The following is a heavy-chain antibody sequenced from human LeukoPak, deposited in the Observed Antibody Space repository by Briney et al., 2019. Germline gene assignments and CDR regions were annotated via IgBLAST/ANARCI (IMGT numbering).Heavy chain of an antibody. V-gene: IGHV4-34*01. D-gene: IGHD6-19*01. Sequence: SETLSLTCAVYGGSFSGYYWSWIRQPPGKGLEWIGEINHSGSTNYNPSLKSRVTISVDTSKNQFSLKLSSVTAADTAVYYCARVGLKKYSSGWYHFDYWGQGTLVTVSS. CDR3: ARVGLKKYSSGWYHFDY. CDR1: GGSFSGYY. J-gene: IGHJ4*02. CDR2: INHSGST.